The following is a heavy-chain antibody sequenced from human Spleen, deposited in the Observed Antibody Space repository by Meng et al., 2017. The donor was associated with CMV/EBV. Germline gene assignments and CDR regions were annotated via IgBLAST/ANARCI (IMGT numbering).Heavy chain of an antibody. J-gene: IGHJ6*02. V-gene: IGHV3-30*02. Sequence: GGSLRLSCAASRFTFSSYGMRWVRQAPGKGLEWVAFIRYDGSNKYYADSGKGRFTISRDNIKNTLDLQMSSLSAEDTAVYYCARDSVVVPAAIPGVDVWGQGTTVTVSS. CDR1: RFTFSSYG. CDR2: IRYDGSNK. CDR3: ARDSVVVPAAIPGVDV. D-gene: IGHD2-2*01.